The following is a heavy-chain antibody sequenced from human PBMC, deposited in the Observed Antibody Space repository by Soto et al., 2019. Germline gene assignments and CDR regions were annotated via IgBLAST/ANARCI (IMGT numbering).Heavy chain of an antibody. J-gene: IGHJ5*02. V-gene: IGHV1-69*13. Sequence: GASVKVSCKASGGTFSSYAISWVRQAPGQGLEWMGGIIPIFGTANYAQKFQGRVTITADESTSTAYMELSSLRSEDTAVYYCAREVLDILTGYSPNNWFDPWGQGTLVTVSS. CDR1: GGTFSSYA. D-gene: IGHD3-9*01. CDR2: IIPIFGTA. CDR3: AREVLDILTGYSPNNWFDP.